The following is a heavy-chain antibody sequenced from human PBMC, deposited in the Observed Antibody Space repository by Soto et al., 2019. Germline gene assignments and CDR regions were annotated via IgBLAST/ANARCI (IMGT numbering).Heavy chain of an antibody. Sequence: QEQLAESGGGLVKPGGSLRLSCAASGFSFNVYYMTWIRQAPGSGLEWVASISILGDSTYYADSVKGRFTISMDNVKNSLDLQMDTLSAEDTAVYYCARDRAGTRTCTHNTFNLWGQGTMVTVAS. CDR2: ISILGDST. CDR1: GFSFNVYY. J-gene: IGHJ3*01. CDR3: ARDRAGTRTCTHNTFNL. V-gene: IGHV3-11*01. D-gene: IGHD2-8*01.